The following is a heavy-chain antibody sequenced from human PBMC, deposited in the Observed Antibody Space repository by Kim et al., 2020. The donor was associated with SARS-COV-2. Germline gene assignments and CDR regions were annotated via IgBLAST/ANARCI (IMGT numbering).Heavy chain of an antibody. J-gene: IGHJ1*01. CDR1: GGSFSGYY. D-gene: IGHD6-25*01. CDR3: ARGPRAARRSFQH. Sequence: SQTLSLTCAVYGGSFSGYYWSWIRQPPGKGLEWIGEINHSGSTNYNPSLKSRVTISVDTSKNQFSLKLSSVTAADTAVYYCARGPRAARRSFQHWGQGTLVTVSS. CDR2: INHSGST. V-gene: IGHV4-34*01.